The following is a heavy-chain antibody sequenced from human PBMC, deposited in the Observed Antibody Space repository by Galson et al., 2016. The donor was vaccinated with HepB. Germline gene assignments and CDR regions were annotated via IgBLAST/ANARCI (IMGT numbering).Heavy chain of an antibody. CDR1: GASVSSSNCY. V-gene: IGHV4-39*02. D-gene: IGHD1-14*01. CDR2: VSYSGTT. Sequence: ETLSLTCTVSGASVSSSNCYWGWIRQPPGKGLEWLASVSYSGTTDYKPSLRSRLTIPADTSKSHFSLRLSSVTAADTAVYYCARTLSPTNQYFFNSWGQGTLVTVSS. J-gene: IGHJ4*02. CDR3: ARTLSPTNQYFFNS.